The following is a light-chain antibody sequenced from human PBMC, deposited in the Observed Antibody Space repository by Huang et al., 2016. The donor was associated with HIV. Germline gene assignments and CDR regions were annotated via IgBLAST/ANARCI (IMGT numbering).Light chain of an antibody. J-gene: IGKJ1*01. CDR3: QQYFNTPPT. V-gene: IGKV4-1*01. CDR1: QSVFNRSNNKKY. Sequence: DIVMTQSPDSLAVSLGERATIKCKSMQSVFNRSNNKKYLAWYQKKPGQPHKLVIYWASTRESGVPGRFSGSGSETDFTLTISSLQAEDVAVYYCQQYFNTPPTFGQGTKVEIK. CDR2: WAS.